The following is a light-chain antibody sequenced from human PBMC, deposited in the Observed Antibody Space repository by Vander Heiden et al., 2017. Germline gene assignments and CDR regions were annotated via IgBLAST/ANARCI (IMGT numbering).Light chain of an antibody. Sequence: ASQPINSYLNWYQEKPGKAPNLLIYATSNLQSGVPSRFSGSGSGPDFTLTIRSVQPEDFATYFCQQSYSVPWTFGQGTKVEFK. V-gene: IGKV1-39*01. CDR3: QQSYSVPWT. CDR1: QPINSY. CDR2: ATS. J-gene: IGKJ1*01.